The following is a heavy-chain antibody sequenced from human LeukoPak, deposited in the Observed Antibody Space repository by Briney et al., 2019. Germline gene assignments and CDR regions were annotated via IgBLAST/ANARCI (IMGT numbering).Heavy chain of an antibody. CDR3: AREYQLLGTVYNYFDP. CDR1: GYTFTSYY. J-gene: IGHJ5*02. V-gene: IGHV1-8*01. CDR2: MNPNSGNT. D-gene: IGHD2-2*01. Sequence: ASVKASCKASGYTFTSYYINWVRQATGQGPEWMGWMNPNSGNTDYAQRFQGRVTMTRNTSISTAYMELSSLRSEDTAVYYCAREYQLLGTVYNYFDPWGQGTLVTVSS.